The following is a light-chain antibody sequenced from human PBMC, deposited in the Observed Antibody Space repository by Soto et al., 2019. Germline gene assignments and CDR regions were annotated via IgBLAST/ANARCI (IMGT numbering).Light chain of an antibody. CDR2: AVS. V-gene: IGLV2-8*01. CDR1: SSDVGGYNY. CDR3: SSYAGSNNMI. Sequence: QSALTQPPSASGSPGQSVTISCTGTSSDVGGYNYVSWYQQHPGKAPTLMIYAVSTRPSGVPDRFSGSKSGNTASLTVSGLQAEDEADYYCSSYAGSNNMIFGGGTKLTVL. J-gene: IGLJ2*01.